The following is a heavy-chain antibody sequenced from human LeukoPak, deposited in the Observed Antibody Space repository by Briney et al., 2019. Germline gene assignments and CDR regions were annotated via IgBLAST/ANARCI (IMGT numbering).Heavy chain of an antibody. V-gene: IGHV3-53*01. CDR3: ARESYDSSGWEALVI. D-gene: IGHD3-22*01. Sequence: LGGSLRLPCAASGVTVSSNYMSWVRRAPGEGLEWGVVISSGGSTYYADSVKGRFTIFRDNSKNTLYLQMNRLRAEDTAVYYCARESYDSSGWEALVIWGQGTMVTVSS. CDR1: GVTVSSNY. CDR2: ISSGGST. J-gene: IGHJ3*02.